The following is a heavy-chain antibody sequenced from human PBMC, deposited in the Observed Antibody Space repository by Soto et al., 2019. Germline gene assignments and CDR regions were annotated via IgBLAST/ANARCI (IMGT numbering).Heavy chain of an antibody. J-gene: IGHJ6*02. CDR1: GFPFSSYG. D-gene: IGHD4-17*01. Sequence: GGSLRLSCAASGFPFSSYGMHWVRQAPGKGLEWVAVIWYDGSNKYYADSVKGRFTISRDNSKNTLYLQMNSLRAEDTAVYYCARDHDYEDYGMDVWGQGTTVTVSS. CDR2: IWYDGSNK. CDR3: ARDHDYEDYGMDV. V-gene: IGHV3-33*01.